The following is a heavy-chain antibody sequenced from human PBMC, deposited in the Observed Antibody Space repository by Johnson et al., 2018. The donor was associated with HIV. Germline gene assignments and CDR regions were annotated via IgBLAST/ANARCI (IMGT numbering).Heavy chain of an antibody. D-gene: IGHD3-10*01. CDR3: TRGWGYAFDV. V-gene: IGHV3-20*04. CDR1: GFRFDDYG. Sequence: VQLVESGGGVVRPGGSLRLSCEGSGFRFDDYGMSWVRQAPGKGLDWVSDVNWHGVSTSYADPVKGRFTISRDNAKNTLYLQMNSLRAEDTAVYYCTRGWGYAFDVWGQGTMVTVSS. CDR2: VNWHGVST. J-gene: IGHJ3*01.